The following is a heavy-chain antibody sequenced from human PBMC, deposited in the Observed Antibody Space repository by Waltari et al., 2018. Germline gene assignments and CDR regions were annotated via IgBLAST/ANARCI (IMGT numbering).Heavy chain of an antibody. CDR3: AKDGSYGYYMDV. D-gene: IGHD1-26*01. CDR2: IYSGGST. V-gene: IGHV3-23*03. CDR1: GFTFSSYA. J-gene: IGHJ6*03. Sequence: EVQLLESGGGLVQPGGSLRLSCAAAGFTFSSYAMSWVRQAPGKGLEWVSVIYSGGSTYYADSVKGRFTISRDNSKNTLYLQMNSLRAEDTAVYYCAKDGSYGYYMDVWGKGTTVTVSS.